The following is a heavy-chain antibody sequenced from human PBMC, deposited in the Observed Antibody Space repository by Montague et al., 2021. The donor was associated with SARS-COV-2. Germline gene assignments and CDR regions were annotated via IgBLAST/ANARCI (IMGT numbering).Heavy chain of an antibody. CDR3: ARGSGCSGGSCYSEWDPHYHYGMNF. CDR2: INHSGST. D-gene: IGHD2-15*01. Sequence: SETLSLTCAVYGGSFSGYYWSWIRQPPGKGLEWIGEINHSGSTNYNPSLKSRVTISVDTSKDQFSLKLSSVTAADTAVYYCARGSGCSGGSCYSEWDPHYHYGMNFWGQGPTVTGSS. V-gene: IGHV4-34*01. J-gene: IGHJ6*02. CDR1: GGSFSGYY.